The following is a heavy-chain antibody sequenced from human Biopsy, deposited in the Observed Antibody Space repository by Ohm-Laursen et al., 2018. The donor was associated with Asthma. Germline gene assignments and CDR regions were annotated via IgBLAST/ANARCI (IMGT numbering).Heavy chain of an antibody. Sequence: GSLRLSCTASGFTFRAHAMSWVRQAPGKGLEWVSTISGNSGITYYADSVKGRFTISRDNSQNTLYLHMDSLSAEDTAVYYCAKERSGTWYGFDYWGQGTLVTVSS. D-gene: IGHD6-13*01. CDR2: ISGNSGIT. V-gene: IGHV3-23*01. CDR3: AKERSGTWYGFDY. J-gene: IGHJ4*02. CDR1: GFTFRAHA.